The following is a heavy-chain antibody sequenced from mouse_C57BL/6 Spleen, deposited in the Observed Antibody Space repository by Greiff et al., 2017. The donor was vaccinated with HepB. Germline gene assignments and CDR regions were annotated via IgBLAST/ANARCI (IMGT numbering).Heavy chain of an antibody. D-gene: IGHD3-3*01. V-gene: IGHV3-6*01. Sequence: EVQLQESGPGLVKPSQSLSLTCSVTGYSITSGYYWNWIRQSPGNKLEWMGYISYDGSNNYNPSLKNLISITRDTSKNQFFLKLNSVTTEDTATYYCARERDGWFAYWGQGTLVTVSA. J-gene: IGHJ3*01. CDR2: ISYDGSN. CDR3: ARERDGWFAY. CDR1: GYSITSGYY.